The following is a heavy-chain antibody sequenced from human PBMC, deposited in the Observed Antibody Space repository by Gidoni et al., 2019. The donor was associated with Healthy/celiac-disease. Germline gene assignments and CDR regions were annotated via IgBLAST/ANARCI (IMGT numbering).Heavy chain of an antibody. CDR3: AKEGRYFDPGDYYYYYMDV. D-gene: IGHD3-9*01. Sequence: EVQLVESGGGLVQPGRSLRLSCAASGFTFDDYALHWVRQAPGKGLEWVSGISWNSGSIGYADSVKGRFTISRDNAKNSLYLQMNSLRAEDTALYYCAKEGRYFDPGDYYYYYMDVWGKGTTVTVSS. CDR1: GFTFDDYA. CDR2: ISWNSGSI. V-gene: IGHV3-9*01. J-gene: IGHJ6*03.